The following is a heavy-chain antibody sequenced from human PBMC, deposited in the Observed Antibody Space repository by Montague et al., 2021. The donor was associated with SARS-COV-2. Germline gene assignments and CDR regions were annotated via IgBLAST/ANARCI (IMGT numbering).Heavy chain of an antibody. D-gene: IGHD3-3*01. Sequence: PALVKPTQTLTLTCVFSGFSLNTDGVGVAWIRRPPGKALEWLALIYWDGDQRYSPSLKTRLTFTKDTSKNRVVLTMTNLDPVDTATYYCARRYDFYRAEAFDVWGQGTMLTVSS. CDR1: GFSLNTDGVG. J-gene: IGHJ3*01. CDR2: IYWDGDQ. CDR3: ARRYDFYRAEAFDV. V-gene: IGHV2-5*02.